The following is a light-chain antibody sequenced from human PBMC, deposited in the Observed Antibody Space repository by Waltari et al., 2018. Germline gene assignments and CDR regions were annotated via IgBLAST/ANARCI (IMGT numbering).Light chain of an antibody. J-gene: IGKJ5*01. Sequence: EVVMTQSPATLSVSPGERATLSCRASQSVTTNLAWYQQKPGQAPRLLIYEASTRATGVAARFGGSGSGREFTLTISSLQSEDSAVYYSQQYNRWPPITFGQGTRLEIK. CDR3: QQYNRWPPIT. CDR1: QSVTTN. CDR2: EAS. V-gene: IGKV3-15*01.